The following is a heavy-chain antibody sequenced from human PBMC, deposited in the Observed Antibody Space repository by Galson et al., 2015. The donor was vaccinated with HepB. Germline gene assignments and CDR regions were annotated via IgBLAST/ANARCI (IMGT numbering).Heavy chain of an antibody. Sequence: SETLSLTCAVYGGSFSGYYWSWIRQPPGKGLEWFGEINHSGSTNYNLSLKSRVTISVDTSKNQFSLKLSSVTAADTAVYYCARGIVQQQLAYYYYYGMDVWGQGTTVTVSS. CDR1: GGSFSGYY. CDR3: ARGIVQQQLAYYYYYGMDV. J-gene: IGHJ6*02. CDR2: INHSGST. D-gene: IGHD6-13*01. V-gene: IGHV4-34*01.